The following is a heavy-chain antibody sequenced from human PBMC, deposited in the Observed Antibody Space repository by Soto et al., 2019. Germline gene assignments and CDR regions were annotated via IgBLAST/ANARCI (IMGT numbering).Heavy chain of an antibody. CDR3: ARDLYYYDSSGYSSENYYYGMDV. J-gene: IGHJ6*02. Sequence: QVQLVESGGGVVQPGRSLRLSCAASGFTFSSYGMHWVRQAPGKGLEWVAVIWYDGSNKYYADSVKGRFTISRDNSKNTLYLQMNSLIAEDTAVYYCARDLYYYDSSGYSSENYYYGMDVWGQGTTVTVSS. CDR2: IWYDGSNK. D-gene: IGHD3-22*01. CDR1: GFTFSSYG. V-gene: IGHV3-33*01.